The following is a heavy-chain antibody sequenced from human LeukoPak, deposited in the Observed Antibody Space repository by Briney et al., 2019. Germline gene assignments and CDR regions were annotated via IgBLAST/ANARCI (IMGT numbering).Heavy chain of an antibody. V-gene: IGHV4-38-2*02. CDR2: IYHSGST. CDR3: ARDLYSSGWGYFDY. Sequence: SETLSLTCTISGYSISSGYYWGWIRQPPGKGLEWIGSIYHSGSTYYNPSLKSRVTISLDTSDNQFSLKLSSVTAADTAVYYCARDLYSSGWGYFDYWGQGTLVTVSS. J-gene: IGHJ4*02. CDR1: GYSISSGYY. D-gene: IGHD6-19*01.